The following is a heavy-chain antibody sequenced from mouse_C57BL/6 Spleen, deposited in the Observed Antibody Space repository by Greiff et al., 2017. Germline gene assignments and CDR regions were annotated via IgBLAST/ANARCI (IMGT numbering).Heavy chain of an antibody. D-gene: IGHD2-1*01. CDR2: ISSGGSYT. J-gene: IGHJ4*01. Sequence: EVHLVESGGDLVKPGGSLKLSCAASGFTFSSYGMSWVRQTPDKRLEWVATISSGGSYTYYPDSVKGRFTISRDKGKTTLYLKMSNLKAENAAMCYCAGHVGDYYGNCWAMDYWGQGTSVTVSS. V-gene: IGHV5-6*01. CDR1: GFTFSSYG. CDR3: AGHVGDYYGNCWAMDY.